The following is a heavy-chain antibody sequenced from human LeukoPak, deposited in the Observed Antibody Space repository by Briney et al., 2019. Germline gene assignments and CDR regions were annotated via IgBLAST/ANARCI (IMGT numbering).Heavy chain of an antibody. CDR3: AKGGSASWDAFDI. D-gene: IGHD2-15*01. J-gene: IGHJ3*02. CDR2: ISGSGGST. V-gene: IGHV3-23*01. CDR1: GFTFSSYA. Sequence: PGGPLRLSCAASGFTFSSYAMSWVRQAPGKGLEWVSAISGSGGSTYYADSVKGRFTISRDNSKITLYLQMNSLRAEDTAVYYCAKGGSASWDAFDIWGQGTMVTVSS.